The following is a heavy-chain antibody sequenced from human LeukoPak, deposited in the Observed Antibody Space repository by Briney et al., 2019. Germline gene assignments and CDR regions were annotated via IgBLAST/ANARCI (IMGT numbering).Heavy chain of an antibody. D-gene: IGHD5-18*01. CDR2: VYYTGAT. CDR1: IGSIGNYY. CDR3: ARAGYSYGTGYYFDY. J-gene: IGHJ4*02. Sequence: PSETLSLTCTVSIGSIGNYYWTWIRQPPGKGLEWIGFVYYTGATNYNPSLRGRVTISLDTPKNQFSLQLHSVTAADTAVYYYARAGYSYGTGYYFDYWGQGTLVTVSS. V-gene: IGHV4-59*01.